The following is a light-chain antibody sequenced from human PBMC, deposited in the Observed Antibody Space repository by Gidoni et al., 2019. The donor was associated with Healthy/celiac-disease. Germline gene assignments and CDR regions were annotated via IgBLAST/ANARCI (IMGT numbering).Light chain of an antibody. Sequence: SYELTQPSSVSVSPGQTARITCSGDVLAKKYARWFQQKPGQAPVLVIYKDSERPSGLPERFSGSSSGTTVTLTISGAQVEDEADYYCYSAADNNPVFGGGTKLTVL. J-gene: IGLJ2*01. CDR2: KDS. CDR1: VLAKKY. CDR3: YSAADNNPV. V-gene: IGLV3-27*01.